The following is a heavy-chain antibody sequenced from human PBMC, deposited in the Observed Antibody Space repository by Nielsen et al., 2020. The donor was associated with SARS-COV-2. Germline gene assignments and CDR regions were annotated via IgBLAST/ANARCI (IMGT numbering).Heavy chain of an antibody. CDR2: INSDGSRS. CDR1: GYTFSDYY. V-gene: IGHV3-74*01. J-gene: IGHJ4*02. CDR3: VRVRDDGHYYDTGPFDD. D-gene: IGHD3-22*01. Sequence: GKSLKISCEGSGYTFSDYYMNWVRQAPGKGLMWVARINSDGSRSAYADAVKGRFIMSRDNARDTLSLQMNSLSVEDTAVYYCVRVRDDGHYYDTGPFDDWGQGALVTVSS.